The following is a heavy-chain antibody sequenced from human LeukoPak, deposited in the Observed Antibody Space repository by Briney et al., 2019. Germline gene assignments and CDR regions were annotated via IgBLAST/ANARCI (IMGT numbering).Heavy chain of an antibody. V-gene: IGHV3-33*01. D-gene: IGHD6-6*01. Sequence: GGSLRLSCAASGFTFSSYGMPWVRQAPGKGLEWVAVIWYDGSNKYYADSVKGRFTISRDNSKNTLYLQMNSLRAEDTAVYYCARGSLSSSSNDYWGQGTLVTVSS. CDR1: GFTFSSYG. CDR2: IWYDGSNK. CDR3: ARGSLSSSSNDY. J-gene: IGHJ4*02.